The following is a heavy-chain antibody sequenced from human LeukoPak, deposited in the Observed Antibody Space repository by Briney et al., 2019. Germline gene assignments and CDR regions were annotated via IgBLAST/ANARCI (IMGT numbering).Heavy chain of an antibody. CDR1: GGSFSGYY. CDR2: INHSGST. J-gene: IGHJ3*02. Sequence: SETLSLTCAVYGGSFSGYYWSWIRQPPGKGLEWIGEINHSGSTNYNPSLKSRVTISVDTSKNQFSLGLNSVTAADTAVYYCAKSNGYGLIDIWGQGTMVTVSS. CDR3: AKSNGYGLIDI. V-gene: IGHV4-34*01. D-gene: IGHD3-10*01.